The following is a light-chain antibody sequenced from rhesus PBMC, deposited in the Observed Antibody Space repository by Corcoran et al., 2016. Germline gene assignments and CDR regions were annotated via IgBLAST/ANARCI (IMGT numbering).Light chain of an antibody. V-gene: IGKV1-28*01. CDR1: QGISIY. J-gene: IGKJ1*01. CDR3: LRHNSYPWT. Sequence: DIQMTQSPSSLSASVGDTVTITCCASQGISIYLNWFQQKPGKAPKLLIYAASSLESGVPSRFSGSGSVTEFTRTISSLQPEDFAAYYCLRHNSYPWTFGHGTKVEIK. CDR2: AAS.